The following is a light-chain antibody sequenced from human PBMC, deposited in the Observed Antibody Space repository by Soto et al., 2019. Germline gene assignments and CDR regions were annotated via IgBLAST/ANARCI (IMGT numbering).Light chain of an antibody. Sequence: ESVMTQSPGTLSLSPGQRSTLSSRARQSVSSSYLAWYHQKPLQAPRLLIYGASSRATGIPDRFSGSGSGKDFTLTSSRLEPEDFAVYYCQQYGRSPWTFGKGNKVEI. CDR1: QSVSSSY. J-gene: IGKJ1*01. CDR3: QQYGRSPWT. V-gene: IGKV3-20*01. CDR2: GAS.